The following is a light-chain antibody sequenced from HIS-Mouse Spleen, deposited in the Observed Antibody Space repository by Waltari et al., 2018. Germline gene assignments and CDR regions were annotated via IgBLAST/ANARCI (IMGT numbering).Light chain of an antibody. J-gene: IGLJ2*01. CDR1: SSDVGGYNY. CDR3: SSYTSSSFNVV. Sequence: QSALTQPASVSGSPGQSITISCTGTSSDVGGYNYVSWYQQHPGKAPKLMIYDVSNRPSGLSNRLSGSKSGNTASLTISVLQAEDEADYYCSSYTSSSFNVVFGGGTKLTVL. V-gene: IGLV2-14*03. CDR2: DVS.